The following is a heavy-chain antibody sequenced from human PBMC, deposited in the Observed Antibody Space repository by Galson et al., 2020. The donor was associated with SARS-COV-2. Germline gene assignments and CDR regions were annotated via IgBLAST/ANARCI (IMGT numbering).Heavy chain of an antibody. CDR1: GGSISSSSYY. CDR2: IYYSGST. CDR3: ARARFHTYPRGYFDY. J-gene: IGHJ4*02. D-gene: IGHD3-3*01. Sequence: SETLSLTCTVSGGSISSSSYYWGWIRQPPGKGLEWIGSIYYSGSTYYNPSLKSRVTISVDTSKNQFSLKLSSVTAADTAVYYCARARFHTYPRGYFDYWGQGTLVTVYS. V-gene: IGHV4-39*07.